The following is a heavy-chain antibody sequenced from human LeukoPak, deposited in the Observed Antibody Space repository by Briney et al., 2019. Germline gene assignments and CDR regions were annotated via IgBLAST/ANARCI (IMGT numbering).Heavy chain of an antibody. CDR1: GYTFTGYY. CDR2: INPNGGGT. CDR3: ARGRRSGGSCYSDC. D-gene: IGHD2-15*01. J-gene: IGHJ4*02. Sequence: GASVKVSCKASGYTFTGYYMHWVRQAPGQGLEWMGRINPNGGGTNYAQKFQGRVTMTRDTSISTAYMELSRLRSDDTAVYYCARGRRSGGSCYSDCWGQGTLVTVSS. V-gene: IGHV1-2*06.